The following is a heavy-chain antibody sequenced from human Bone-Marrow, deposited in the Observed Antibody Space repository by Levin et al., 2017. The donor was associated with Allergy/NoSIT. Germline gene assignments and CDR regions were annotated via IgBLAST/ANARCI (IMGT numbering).Heavy chain of an antibody. D-gene: IGHD1-14*01. J-gene: IGHJ4*02. CDR3: ARHAYNGSSLGFDY. CDR1: GGSISSSNW. V-gene: IGHV4-4*02. Sequence: SETLSLTCAVSGGSISSSNWWFWVRQPPGKGLEWLGEIYHSGSTNCNPSLKSRVTISVDKSKNQFSLRRSSVTAADPAIYYCARHAYNGSSLGFDYWGQGTLVTVSS. CDR2: IYHSGST.